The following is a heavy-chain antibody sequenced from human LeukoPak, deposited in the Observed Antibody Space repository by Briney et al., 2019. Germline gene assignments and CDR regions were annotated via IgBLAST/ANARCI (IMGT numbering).Heavy chain of an antibody. J-gene: IGHJ4*02. CDR2: FDPEDGET. D-gene: IGHD3-10*01. V-gene: IGHV1-24*01. CDR3: ATIAWWGFGIDY. CDR1: GYTLTELS. Sequence: ASVKVSCKVSGYTLTELSMHWVRQAPGKGLEWMGGFDPEDGETIYAQKFQGRVTMTEDTSTDTAYMELSSLRSEDTALYYCATIAWWGFGIDYWGQGTLVTVSS.